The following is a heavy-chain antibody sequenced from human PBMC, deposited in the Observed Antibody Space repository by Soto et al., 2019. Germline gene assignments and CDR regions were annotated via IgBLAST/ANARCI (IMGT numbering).Heavy chain of an antibody. CDR1: GFTFSTYS. J-gene: IGHJ6*02. CDR2: ISSSRSYI. Sequence: PGGSLRLSCAASGFTFSTYSMSWVRQAPGKGLEWVSFISSSRSYIYYADSVKGRFTISRDNAKNSLYLQMNSLRAEDTSVYYCAKDRGIAALRYYYGMDVWGQGTTVTVSS. D-gene: IGHD6-6*01. CDR3: AKDRGIAALRYYYGMDV. V-gene: IGHV3-21*01.